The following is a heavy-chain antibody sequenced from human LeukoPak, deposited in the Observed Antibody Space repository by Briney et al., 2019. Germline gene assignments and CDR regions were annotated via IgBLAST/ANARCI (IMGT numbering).Heavy chain of an antibody. Sequence: SVKVSCKASGGTFSGYAISWVRQATGQGLEWMGGIIPIFGTANYAQKFQGRVTITADKSTSTAYMELSSLRSEDTAVYYCARAGCSSTSCYHAAFDIWGQGTMVTVSS. CDR2: IIPIFGTA. J-gene: IGHJ3*02. V-gene: IGHV1-69*06. CDR1: GGTFSGYA. D-gene: IGHD2-2*01. CDR3: ARAGCSSTSCYHAAFDI.